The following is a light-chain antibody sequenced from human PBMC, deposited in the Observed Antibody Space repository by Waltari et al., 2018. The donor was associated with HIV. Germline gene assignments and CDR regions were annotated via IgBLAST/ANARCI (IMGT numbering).Light chain of an antibody. CDR2: RNN. CDR1: SSNIGNNP. V-gene: IGLV1-47*01. J-gene: IGLJ2*01. Sequence: QSVLTQPPSASGTPGQRVTIPCSGGSSNIGNNPVYWYQQFPGTAPKLLIYRNNERPSGFPDRFSGSKSGTSASLVISGLRSEDEADYYCAAWDDSLSGVFGGGTKVTVL. CDR3: AAWDDSLSGV.